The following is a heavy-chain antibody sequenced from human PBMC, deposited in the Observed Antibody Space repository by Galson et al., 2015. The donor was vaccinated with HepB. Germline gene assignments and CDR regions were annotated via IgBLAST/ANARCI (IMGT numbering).Heavy chain of an antibody. CDR1: GYTFTRFA. V-gene: IGHV7-4-1*02. Sequence: SVKVSCKASGYTFTRFAINWVRQAPGQGLEWMGWINTNTGNPMFAQGFTGRFVFSLDTSVNTAYLQISSLKAADTAVYYCAREKIYDFWSGNSPPYGMDVWGQGTTVTVSS. D-gene: IGHD3-3*01. CDR3: AREKIYDFWSGNSPPYGMDV. J-gene: IGHJ6*02. CDR2: INTNTGNP.